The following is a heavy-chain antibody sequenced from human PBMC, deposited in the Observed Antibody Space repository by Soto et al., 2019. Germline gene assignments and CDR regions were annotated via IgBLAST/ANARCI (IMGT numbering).Heavy chain of an antibody. V-gene: IGHV1-69*06. Sequence: VQLVQSGAEVKKTGSSVKVSCKASGGTFNKFAFSWVRQAPGQGFEWMGGIIPVFRSANYAQRFRGRITITADKHTSTVYLYLTDWRSDDTAVYYCARRYCASDNCPLFYSFVDLWGLGPTVTASS. CDR1: GGTFNKFA. J-gene: IGHJ6*02. CDR3: ARRYCASDNCPLFYSFVDL. CDR2: IIPVFRSA. D-gene: IGHD2-21*02.